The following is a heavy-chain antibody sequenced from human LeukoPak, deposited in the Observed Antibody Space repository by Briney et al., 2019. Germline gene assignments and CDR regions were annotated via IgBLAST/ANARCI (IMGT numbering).Heavy chain of an antibody. CDR2: IWYDGSNK. D-gene: IGHD2-8*01. Sequence: GTSLRLSWVASGXTFSRYGFHWVRQAPGKGLEWVAVIWYDGSNKYYTDSVKGRFTISRDNSKNTLYLQMNLLRVEDTAVYYCARDSGFCTNGACSPHFDYWGQGTLVTVSS. CDR3: ARDSGFCTNGACSPHFDY. CDR1: GXTFSRYG. J-gene: IGHJ4*02. V-gene: IGHV3-33*01.